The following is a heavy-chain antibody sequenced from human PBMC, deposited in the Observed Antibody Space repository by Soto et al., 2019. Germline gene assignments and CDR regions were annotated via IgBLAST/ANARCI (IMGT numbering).Heavy chain of an antibody. CDR1: GFTFSSYG. D-gene: IGHD6-19*01. CDR3: ARWSIAVAGTSFYYYYGMDV. Sequence: GGSLRLSCAASGFTFSSYGMHWVRQAPGKGLEWVAVIWYDGSNKYYADSVKGRFTISRDNSKNTLYLQMNSLRAEDTAVYYWARWSIAVAGTSFYYYYGMDVWGQGTTVTVSS. CDR2: IWYDGSNK. V-gene: IGHV3-33*01. J-gene: IGHJ6*02.